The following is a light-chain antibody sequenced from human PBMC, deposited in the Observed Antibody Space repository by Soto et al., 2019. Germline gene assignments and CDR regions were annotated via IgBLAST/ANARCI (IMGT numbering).Light chain of an antibody. CDR2: AAS. CDR1: QGIRND. V-gene: IGKV1-17*01. J-gene: IGKJ1*01. CDR3: LQHNTYPRT. Sequence: DIQMTQSPSSLSASVGDRVTITCRASQGIRNDVGWYQQKPRKAPKRLIYAASSLQFGVPSRFSGSGSGTEFTLTISSLQPEDFATYYCLQHNTYPRTFGQGTKV.